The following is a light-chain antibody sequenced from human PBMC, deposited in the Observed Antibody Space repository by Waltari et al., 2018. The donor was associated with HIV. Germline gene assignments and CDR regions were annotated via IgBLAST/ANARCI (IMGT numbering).Light chain of an antibody. V-gene: IGLV1-47*01. CDR3: AVWDDILSGVL. CDR2: KNN. Sequence: QSVVTQPPSASGTPGQRVTIFCSGSSSNIGSNYVSWFQQLPGTTPKLLIYKNNQRPSGVPDRFSGSKSGTSASLVISGLRSEDEADYYCAVWDDILSGVLFGGGTKLTVL. CDR1: SSNIGSNY. J-gene: IGLJ3*02.